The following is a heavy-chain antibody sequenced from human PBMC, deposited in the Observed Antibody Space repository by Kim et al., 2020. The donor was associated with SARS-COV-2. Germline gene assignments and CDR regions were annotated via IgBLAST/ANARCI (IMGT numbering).Heavy chain of an antibody. CDR2: IYYSGTT. D-gene: IGHD3-9*01. Sequence: SETLSLTCKVSSGAISYYWSWVRQAPGKGLEWIGYIYYSGTTNYNPSLKSRATISLDTSKKQFSLKLRSVTAADTAVYFCAGSYYDILTTNPFDYWGQG. V-gene: IGHV4-59*08. CDR3: AGSYYDILTTNPFDY. J-gene: IGHJ4*02. CDR1: SGAISYY.